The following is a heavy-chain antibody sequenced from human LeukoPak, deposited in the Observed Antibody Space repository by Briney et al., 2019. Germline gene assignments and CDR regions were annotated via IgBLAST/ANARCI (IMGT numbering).Heavy chain of an antibody. CDR3: ARDGVGRWLQLIDY. CDR2: IKQDGSEK. CDR1: GFTFSNVW. J-gene: IGHJ4*02. Sequence: GGSLRLSCAASGFTFSNVWMGWFRQAPGKGLEWVANIKQDGSEKYYVDSVKGRFTISRDNAKNSLYLQMNSLRAEDTAVYYCARDGVGRWLQLIDYWGQGTLVTVSS. V-gene: IGHV3-7*01. D-gene: IGHD5-24*01.